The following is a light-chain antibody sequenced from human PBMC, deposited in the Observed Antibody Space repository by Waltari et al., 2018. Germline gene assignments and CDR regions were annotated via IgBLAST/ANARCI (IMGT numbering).Light chain of an antibody. CDR2: GAS. Sequence: FSQSPGKLSLFPGQRGTLSCRAIQSFSRLLAGYRQKPGQAPRLLMYGASTRATGIPDRCSGSWSGTDFSLTNSILDPENFAVYHCQKDDRLPATFGQGTKVEIK. CDR1: QSFSRL. J-gene: IGKJ1*01. CDR3: QKDDRLPAT. V-gene: IGKV3-20*01.